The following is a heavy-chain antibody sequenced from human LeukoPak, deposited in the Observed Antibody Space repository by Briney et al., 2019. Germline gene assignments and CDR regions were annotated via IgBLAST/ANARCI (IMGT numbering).Heavy chain of an antibody. CDR1: GFTFSSYW. CDR2: INSDGSST. D-gene: IGHD5-24*01. J-gene: IGHJ4*02. CDR3: ARDRSPRWEMATAYFDY. Sequence: GGSLRLSCAASGFTFSSYWMHWVRQAPGKGLVWVSRINSDGSSTSYADSVKGRFTISRDNAKNTLYLQMNSLRAEDTAVYYCARDRSPRWEMATAYFDYWGQGTLVTVSS. V-gene: IGHV3-74*01.